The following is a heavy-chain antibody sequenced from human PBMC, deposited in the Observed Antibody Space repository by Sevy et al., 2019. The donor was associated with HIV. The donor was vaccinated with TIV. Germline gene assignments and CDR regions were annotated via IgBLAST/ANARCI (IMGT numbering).Heavy chain of an antibody. Sequence: GGSLRLSCAASGFTFSSYAMSWVRHAPGKGLEWVSAISGSGGSTYYADSVKGRFTISRDNSKNTLDLQMNSLRAEDTAVYYCANPTGVVVPAAYYYGMDVWGQGTTVTVSS. CDR2: ISGSGGST. D-gene: IGHD2-2*01. J-gene: IGHJ6*02. CDR1: GFTFSSYA. CDR3: ANPTGVVVPAAYYYGMDV. V-gene: IGHV3-23*01.